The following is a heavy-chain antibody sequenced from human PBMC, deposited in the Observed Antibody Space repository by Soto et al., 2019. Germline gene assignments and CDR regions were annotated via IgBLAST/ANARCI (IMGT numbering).Heavy chain of an antibody. CDR3: ARLGRIQLWLGAFDP. D-gene: IGHD5-18*01. CDR2: IYYSGST. V-gene: IGHV4-39*01. J-gene: IGHJ5*02. Sequence: QLQLQESGPGLVKPSETLSLTCTVSGGSISSSSYYWGWIRQPPGKGLEWIGSIYYSGSTYYNPSPKSLVTIAVDTSNNQFALKLSPVTAADTAVYYCARLGRIQLWLGAFDPWGQGTLVTVSS. CDR1: GGSISSSSYY.